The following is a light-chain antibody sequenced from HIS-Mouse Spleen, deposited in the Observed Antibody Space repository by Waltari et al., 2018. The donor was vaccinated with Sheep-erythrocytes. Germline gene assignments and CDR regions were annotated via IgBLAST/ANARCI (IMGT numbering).Light chain of an antibody. Sequence: VLTQSPGPLSLSPGDRATLSCRASQTVSSSYLARYQQKPGQAPRLLIYGASSRATGIPDRFSGSGSGTDFTLTISRLEPEDFAVYYCQQYGSSPTFGQGTKLEIK. CDR1: QTVSSSY. J-gene: IGKJ2*01. CDR2: GAS. V-gene: IGKV3-20*01. CDR3: QQYGSSPT.